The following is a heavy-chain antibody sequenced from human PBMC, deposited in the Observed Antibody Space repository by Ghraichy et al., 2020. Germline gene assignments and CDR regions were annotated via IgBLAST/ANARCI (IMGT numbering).Heavy chain of an antibody. J-gene: IGHJ6*02. CDR2: ISSSGSTI. CDR1: GFTFSSYE. D-gene: IGHD6-6*01. CDR3: AGRIASRPMRLYYYYHGMDV. Sequence: GGSLRLSCAASGFTFSSYEMNWVRQAPGKGLEWVSYISSSGSTIYYADSVKGRFTISRDNAKNSLYLQMNSLRAEDTAVYYCAGRIASRPMRLYYYYHGMDVWGQGTTVTVSS. V-gene: IGHV3-48*03.